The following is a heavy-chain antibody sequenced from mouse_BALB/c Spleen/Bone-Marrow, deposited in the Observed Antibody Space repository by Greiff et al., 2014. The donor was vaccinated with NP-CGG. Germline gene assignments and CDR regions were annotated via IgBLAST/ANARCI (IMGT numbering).Heavy chain of an antibody. V-gene: IGHV14-3*02. CDR2: IDPASGDT. D-gene: IGHD1-1*01. Sequence: VQLQQSGAELVKPGASVKLSCTASGFKFKDTHMHWVKQRPEQGLEWIGRIDPASGDTKYDPKFQGKAAITGDTSSNTAYLQLSSLTSEDTAVYYCSREYGGTAWFAYGGQGTLVTVSA. CDR1: GFKFKDTH. CDR3: SREYGGTAWFAY. J-gene: IGHJ3*01.